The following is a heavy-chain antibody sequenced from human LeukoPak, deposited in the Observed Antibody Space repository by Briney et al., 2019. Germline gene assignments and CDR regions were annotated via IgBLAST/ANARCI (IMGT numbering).Heavy chain of an antibody. CDR1: GGSISSITYY. J-gene: IGHJ5*01. CDR2: MDCRGNT. CDR3: ARQTTSSAYDS. V-gene: IGHV4-39*07. D-gene: IGHD6-19*01. Sequence: PSETLSLTCTVSGGSISSITYYWGWIRQPPGQGLEWVGHMDCRGNTFSNPSLRSRVTMSVNTSNNQFFLKLSPVTAADAAVYFSARQTTSSAYDSRGHRNP.